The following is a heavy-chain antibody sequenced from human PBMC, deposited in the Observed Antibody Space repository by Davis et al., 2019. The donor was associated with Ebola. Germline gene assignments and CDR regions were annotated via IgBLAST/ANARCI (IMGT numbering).Heavy chain of an antibody. Sequence: AASVKVSCKASGYTFTSYAMHWVRQAPGQRLEWMGWINAGNGNTKYSQKFQGRVTITRDTSASTAYMELSSLRSEDTAVYYCARDIAARPIDYWGQGTLVTVSS. D-gene: IGHD6-6*01. CDR1: GYTFTSYA. CDR2: INAGNGNT. J-gene: IGHJ4*02. CDR3: ARDIAARPIDY. V-gene: IGHV1-3*01.